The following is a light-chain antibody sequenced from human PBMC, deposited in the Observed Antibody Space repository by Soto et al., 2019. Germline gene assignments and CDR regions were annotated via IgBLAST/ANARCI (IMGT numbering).Light chain of an antibody. J-gene: IGKJ3*01. CDR1: QSVSSN. Sequence: EIVMTQSPATLSVSPGERATLSCRASQSVSSNLAWYQQKPGQAPRLLIYGASTRATGIPARFSGSGSGTEFTLTISRLQSEDFAVYYCQQYNNWPPGTFGPGTKVEIK. V-gene: IGKV3-15*01. CDR2: GAS. CDR3: QQYNNWPPGT.